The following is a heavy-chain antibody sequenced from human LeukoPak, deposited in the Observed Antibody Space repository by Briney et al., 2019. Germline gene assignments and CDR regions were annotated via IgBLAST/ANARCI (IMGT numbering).Heavy chain of an antibody. CDR1: GGSFSGYY. CDR3: AREEDCSGGICYLGNAFDI. V-gene: IGHV4-34*01. D-gene: IGHD2-15*01. CDR2: INHSGST. Sequence: SETLSLTCAVYGGSFSGYYWSWIRQPPGKGLEWIGEINHSGSTNYNASLKSRVTISVDTSKNQISLKLSSVTAADTAVYYCAREEDCSGGICYLGNAFDIWGQGTMVTVSS. J-gene: IGHJ3*02.